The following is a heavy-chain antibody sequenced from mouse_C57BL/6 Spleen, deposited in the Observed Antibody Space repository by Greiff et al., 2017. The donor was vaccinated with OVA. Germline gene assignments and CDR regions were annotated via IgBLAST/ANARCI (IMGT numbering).Heavy chain of an antibody. V-gene: IGHV1-50*01. J-gene: IGHJ2*01. CDR3: ARGTGNGNWGY. CDR2: IDPSDSYT. D-gene: IGHD2-1*01. CDR1: GYTFTSYW. Sequence: QVQLQQSGAELVKPGASVKLSCKASGYTFTSYWMQWVKQRPGQGLEWIGEIDPSDSYTNYNQKLKGKATLTVDTSSSTAYMQLSSLTSEDSAVYYCARGTGNGNWGYWGQGTTLTVSS.